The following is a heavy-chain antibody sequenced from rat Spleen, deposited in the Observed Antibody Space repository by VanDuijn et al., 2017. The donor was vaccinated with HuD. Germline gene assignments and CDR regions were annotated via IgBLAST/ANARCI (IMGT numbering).Heavy chain of an antibody. Sequence: EVQLVESGGGLVQPGRSMKLSCAASGFTFRNYYMAWVRQAPTKDLEWVATISYDGSSTYYRDSVKGRFTISRDNAKSTLYLQMDSLRSEDTATYYCARQSSGFFFDYWAQGVMVTVSS. J-gene: IGHJ2*01. CDR3: ARQSSGFFFDY. CDR1: GFTFRNYY. CDR2: ISYDGSST. V-gene: IGHV5-7*01. D-gene: IGHD4-4*01.